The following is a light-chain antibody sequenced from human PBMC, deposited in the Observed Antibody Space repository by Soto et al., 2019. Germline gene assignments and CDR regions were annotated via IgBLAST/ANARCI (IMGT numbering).Light chain of an antibody. CDR2: RAS. CDR1: QSIHIY. CDR3: QQYHNYLST. Sequence: DIQMTQSPSTLSGSVGDRVTITCRASQSIHIYLAWYQQKPGKAPKLLIYRASNLKAGVPSRFSGSGSGTDFTLTISSLQPDDIATYYCQQYHNYLSTFGQGTKVEIK. J-gene: IGKJ2*01. V-gene: IGKV1-5*03.